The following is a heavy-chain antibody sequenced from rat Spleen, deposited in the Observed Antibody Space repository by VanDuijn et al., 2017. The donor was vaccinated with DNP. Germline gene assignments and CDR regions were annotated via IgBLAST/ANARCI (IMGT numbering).Heavy chain of an antibody. J-gene: IGHJ3*01. Sequence: VQLKESGPGLAQPSQTLSLTCTVSGYSLTNYHVDWVRQPPGKGLEWIAAISSGGSTYYNSTLKSRLSISRDTSKSQVFLKMNSLQTEDTAIYFCTRGDWFAYWGQGTLVTVSS. CDR2: ISSGGST. CDR1: GYSLTNYH. V-gene: IGHV2S12*01. CDR3: TRGDWFAY.